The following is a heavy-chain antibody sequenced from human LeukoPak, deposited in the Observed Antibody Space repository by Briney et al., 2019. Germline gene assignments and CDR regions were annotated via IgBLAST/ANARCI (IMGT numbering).Heavy chain of an antibody. V-gene: IGHV3-23*01. CDR2: LSGSSDRT. D-gene: IGHD3-10*01. CDR1: GFTFSTYA. CDR3: ARKTYYYDSGSYSKSYYFDY. Sequence: GGSLRLSCAASGFTFSTYAMTWVRQAPGKGLEWVATLSGSSDRTAYADSVKGRFTISRDNAKNSLFLQLNSLRAEDTAVYYCARKTYYYDSGSYSKSYYFDYWGQGTLVTVSS. J-gene: IGHJ4*02.